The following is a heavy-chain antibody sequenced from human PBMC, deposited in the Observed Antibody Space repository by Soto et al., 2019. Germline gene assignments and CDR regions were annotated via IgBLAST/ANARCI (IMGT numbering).Heavy chain of an antibody. CDR2: INGDGSRT. Sequence: EVQLVESGGGLVQPGGSLRLSCAASGFTFSSYWMHWVRQAPGEGLIWVSRINGDGSRTTYGDSVKGRFTISRDNARNTVYLQMNGLSAEDTAIYYCARIGKGYYYMDVWGKGTTVTVSS. J-gene: IGHJ6*03. V-gene: IGHV3-74*01. CDR1: GFTFSSYW. CDR3: ARIGKGYYYMDV.